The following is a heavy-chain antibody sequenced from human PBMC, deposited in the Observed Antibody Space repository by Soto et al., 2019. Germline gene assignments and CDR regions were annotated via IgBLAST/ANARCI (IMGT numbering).Heavy chain of an antibody. J-gene: IGHJ4*02. CDR1: GFTFSSYA. D-gene: IGHD6-19*01. CDR2: ISGSGGST. Sequence: GGSLRLSCAASGFTFSSYAMSWVRQAPGKGLEWVSAISGSGGSTYYADSVKGRFTISRDNSKNTLYLQMNSLRAEDTAVYYCTMGSGWPLALDYWGQGTLVTVSS. CDR3: TMGSGWPLALDY. V-gene: IGHV3-23*01.